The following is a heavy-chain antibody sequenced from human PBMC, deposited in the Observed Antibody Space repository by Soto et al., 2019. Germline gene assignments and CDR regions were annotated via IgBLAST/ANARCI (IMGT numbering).Heavy chain of an antibody. D-gene: IGHD1-26*01. CDR2: IGPRGRDT. CDR3: AILGGTYYAFDF. V-gene: IGHV3-23*01. CDR1: GFTINSHA. Sequence: GGSLRLSCAVSGFTINSHAMGWVRQAPGKGLGWVSAIGPRGRDTYYADSVKGRFTISRDNSKNTVSLQMNSLRAEDTAVYYCAILGGTYYAFDFWGQGTLVTVSS. J-gene: IGHJ3*01.